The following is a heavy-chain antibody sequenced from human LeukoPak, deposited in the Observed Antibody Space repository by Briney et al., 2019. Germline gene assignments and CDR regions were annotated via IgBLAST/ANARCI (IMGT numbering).Heavy chain of an antibody. V-gene: IGHV1-46*01. Sequence: ASVRVSCKASGYTFTSYYMHWVRQAPGQGLEWMGIINPSGGSTSYAQKFQGRVTMTRDTSTSTVYTELSSLRSEDTAVYYCARFEAESYDSSGYNDYWGQGTLVTVSS. J-gene: IGHJ4*02. D-gene: IGHD3-22*01. CDR3: ARFEAESYDSSGYNDY. CDR1: GYTFTSYY. CDR2: INPSGGST.